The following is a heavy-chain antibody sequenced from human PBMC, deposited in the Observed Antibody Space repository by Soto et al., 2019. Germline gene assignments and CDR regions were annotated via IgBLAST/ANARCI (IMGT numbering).Heavy chain of an antibody. CDR1: GYSFTSFG. D-gene: IGHD2-2*01. CDR3: SSGAAGVPAHVI. V-gene: IGHV1-18*01. Sequence: ASVKASCRASGYSFTSFGVNWVRQAPGQGREWMGWVNPYNGNTNYAQKFQRRVTMTADTSTSTAYMALRSRRTDASAQYYCSSGAAGVPAHVIWGQGTLETVSS. J-gene: IGHJ1*01. CDR2: VNPYNGNT.